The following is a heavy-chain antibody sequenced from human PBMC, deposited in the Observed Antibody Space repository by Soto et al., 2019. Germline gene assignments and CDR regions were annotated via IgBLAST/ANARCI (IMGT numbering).Heavy chain of an antibody. CDR2: VYYSGST. J-gene: IGHJ3*02. D-gene: IGHD5-12*01. CDR3: ARARLRAVYAFDI. CDR1: GGSVSSGAYY. V-gene: IGHV4-31*03. Sequence: KPSETLSLTCTVSGGSVSSGAYYWTWIRQRPGKGLEWIGYVYYSGSTYYSPSLKSRLSISLDTSKNQFSLRLSSVTAAGTAMYYCARARLRAVYAFDIWGQGTMVTV.